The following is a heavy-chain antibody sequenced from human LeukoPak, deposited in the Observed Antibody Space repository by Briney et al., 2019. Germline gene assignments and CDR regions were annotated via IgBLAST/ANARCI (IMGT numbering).Heavy chain of an antibody. CDR3: AGTDYDSIFDY. CDR2: IYTSGCT. Sequence: SETLSLTCTVSGGSISSYYWSWIRQPAGKGLEWIGRIYTSGCTNYNPSLKSRVTMSVDTSKNQFSLKLSSVTAADTAVYYCAGTDYDSIFDYWGQGTLVTVSS. J-gene: IGHJ4*02. D-gene: IGHD3-3*01. CDR1: GGSISSYY. V-gene: IGHV4-4*07.